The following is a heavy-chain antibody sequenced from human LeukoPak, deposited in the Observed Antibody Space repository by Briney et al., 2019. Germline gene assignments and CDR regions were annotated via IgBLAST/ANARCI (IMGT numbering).Heavy chain of an antibody. Sequence: SETLSLTCTVSGGSITNYYWSWIRQPPGKGLEWIGYIYYSGSTNYTPSLKSRVTISVDTSKNLFSLSLSSVTAADTAVYYCARATSYTGHLGWWGQGTLVTVSS. D-gene: IGHD6-19*01. CDR3: ARATSYTGHLGW. CDR1: GGSITNYY. V-gene: IGHV4-59*08. CDR2: IYYSGST. J-gene: IGHJ4*02.